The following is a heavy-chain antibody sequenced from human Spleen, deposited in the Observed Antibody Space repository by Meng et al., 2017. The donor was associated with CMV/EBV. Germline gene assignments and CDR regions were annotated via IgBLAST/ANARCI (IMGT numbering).Heavy chain of an antibody. CDR3: ARVYDSSGYYNWFDP. CDR2: ISSSGTTI. CDR1: GFPFSDYY. J-gene: IGHJ5*02. V-gene: IGHV3-11*04. D-gene: IGHD3-22*01. Sequence: SGFPFSDYYMRWIRQAPGKGLEWVSSISSSGTTIYYADSVKGRFTISRDNAKNSVYLQMNSLRAEDTAVYYCARVYDSSGYYNWFDPWGQGTLVTVSS.